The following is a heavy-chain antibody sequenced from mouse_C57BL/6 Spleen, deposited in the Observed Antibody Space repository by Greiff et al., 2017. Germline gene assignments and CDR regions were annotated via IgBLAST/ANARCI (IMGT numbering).Heavy chain of an antibody. Sequence: VQLKESGAELVRPGASVKLSCTASGFNIKDYYMHWVKQRPEQGLEWIGRIDPEDGDTEYAPKFQGKATMTADTSSNTAYLQLSSLTSEDTAVYYCTTSITTVVASYYFDYWGQGTTLTVSS. CDR2: IDPEDGDT. CDR3: TTSITTVVASYYFDY. CDR1: GFNIKDYY. V-gene: IGHV14-1*01. D-gene: IGHD1-1*01. J-gene: IGHJ2*01.